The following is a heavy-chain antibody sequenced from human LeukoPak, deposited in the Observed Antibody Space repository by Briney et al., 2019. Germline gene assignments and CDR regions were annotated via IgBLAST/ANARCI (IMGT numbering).Heavy chain of an antibody. D-gene: IGHD1-1*01. CDR1: GYTFTGYY. Sequence: GASVKVSCKASGYTFTGYYMHWVRQAPGRGLEWMGWINPNSGGTNYAQKFQGRVTMTRDTSISTAYMELSRLRSDDTAVYYCARGFRGLNWNDVGFDYWGQGTLVTVSS. V-gene: IGHV1-2*02. CDR3: ARGFRGLNWNDVGFDY. J-gene: IGHJ4*02. CDR2: INPNSGGT.